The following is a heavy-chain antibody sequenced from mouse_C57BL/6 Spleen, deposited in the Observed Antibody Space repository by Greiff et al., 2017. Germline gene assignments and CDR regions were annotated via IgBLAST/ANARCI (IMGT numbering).Heavy chain of an antibody. CDR1: GYAFSSYW. CDR2: IYPGDGDT. Sequence: QVQLQQSGAELVKPGASVKISCKASGYAFSSYWMNWVKQRPGKGLEWIGQIYPGDGDTNYNGKFKGKATLTADKSSSTAYMQLSSLTSEDSAVYFCARGKLGRSYFDYWGQGTTLTVSS. CDR3: ARGKLGRSYFDY. J-gene: IGHJ2*01. D-gene: IGHD4-1*01. V-gene: IGHV1-80*01.